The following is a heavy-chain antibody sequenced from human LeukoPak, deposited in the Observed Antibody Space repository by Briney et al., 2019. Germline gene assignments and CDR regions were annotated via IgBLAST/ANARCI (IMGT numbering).Heavy chain of an antibody. CDR1: GFTFSNYA. CDR2: ISGSSTDI. CDR3: ARRGYYDSSGYDY. J-gene: IGHJ4*02. Sequence: GGSLRLSCAASGFTFSNYAMKWVRPAPGKGLAWVSCISGSSTDISYADSVRGRFTISRDNAENSLYLQINSLRAEDTAIYYCARRGYYDSSGYDYWGQGTLVTVSS. V-gene: IGHV3-21*01. D-gene: IGHD3-22*01.